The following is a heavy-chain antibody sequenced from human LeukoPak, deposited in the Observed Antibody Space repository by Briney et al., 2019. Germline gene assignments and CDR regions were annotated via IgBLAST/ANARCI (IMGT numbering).Heavy chain of an antibody. CDR2: ISSSGSTI. J-gene: IGHJ4*02. CDR3: ARGSITIFGLVTL. D-gene: IGHD3-3*01. CDR1: GFTFSNYE. Sequence: GGSLRLSCAASGFTFSNYEMKWVSQAQGKGREWDSYISSSGSTINYAESVKGRLTISRDNAKISLYLQMNSLRVEDTAVYYCARGSITIFGLVTLWGQGTLVTVSS. V-gene: IGHV3-48*03.